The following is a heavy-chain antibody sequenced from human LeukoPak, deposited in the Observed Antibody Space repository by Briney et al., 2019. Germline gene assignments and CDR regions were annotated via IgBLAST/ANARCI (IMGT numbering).Heavy chain of an antibody. CDR3: ARGYCGGDCFPDY. D-gene: IGHD2-21*02. V-gene: IGHV1-24*01. J-gene: IGHJ4*02. CDR1: GYTLTELS. Sequence: ASVKVSCKVSGYTLTELSMHWVRQAPGRGLEWMGGFDPEDGETIYAQKFQGRVTMTEDTSTDTAYMELSSLRSDDTAVYYCARGYCGGDCFPDYWGQGTLVTVSS. CDR2: FDPEDGET.